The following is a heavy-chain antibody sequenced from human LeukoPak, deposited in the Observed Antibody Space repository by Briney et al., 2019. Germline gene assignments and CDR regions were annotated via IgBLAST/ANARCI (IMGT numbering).Heavy chain of an antibody. CDR3: ARDPRDVAGYYSVMDV. J-gene: IGHJ6*02. Sequence: ASVTVSCTASGYTFTSYGVSWVRQAPGQGLEWMGWISAYNGNTNYAQKLQGRVTMTTDTSTSTAYMELRSLRSDDTAAYYCARDPRDVAGYYSVMDVWGQGTTVTVSS. V-gene: IGHV1-18*01. CDR2: ISAYNGNT. D-gene: IGHD5-12*01. CDR1: GYTFTSYG.